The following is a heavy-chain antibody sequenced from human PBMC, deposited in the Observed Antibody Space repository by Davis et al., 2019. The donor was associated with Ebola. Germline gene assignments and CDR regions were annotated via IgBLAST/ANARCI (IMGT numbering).Heavy chain of an antibody. V-gene: IGHV4-39*01. J-gene: IGHJ6*02. Sequence: GSLRLSCTVSGGSIRSSSNYWGWIRQPPGKGLEWIGSIYYSGSTYYNPSLKSRVTISVDTSKNQFSLKLSSVTAADTAVYYCARRTTYYYYYGMDVWGQGTTVTVSS. CDR2: IYYSGST. CDR3: ARRTTYYYYYGMDV. CDR1: GGSIRSSSNY. D-gene: IGHD1-7*01.